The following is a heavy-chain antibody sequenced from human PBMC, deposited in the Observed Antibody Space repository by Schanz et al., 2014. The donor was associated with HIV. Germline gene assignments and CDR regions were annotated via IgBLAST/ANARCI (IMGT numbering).Heavy chain of an antibody. J-gene: IGHJ4*02. CDR1: GFIFSNYG. V-gene: IGHV3-30*03. CDR3: ATAAVTDYSDN. CDR2: SSHDGSVK. D-gene: IGHD4-17*01. Sequence: QVHLVESGGGVVQPGRSLRLSCVGSGFIFSNYGIHWVRQAPGKGLEWVAVSSHDGSVKFYGDSVKGRFTISRDTFKNTVYLQMNSLRSEDTAVYYCATAAVTDYSDNWGQGTLVTVSS.